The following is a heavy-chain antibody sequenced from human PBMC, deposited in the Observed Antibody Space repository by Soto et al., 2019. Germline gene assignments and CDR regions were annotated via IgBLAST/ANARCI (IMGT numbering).Heavy chain of an antibody. D-gene: IGHD3-16*01. J-gene: IGHJ2*01. CDR2: IIPVYGAT. CDR1: GGSFSSYA. V-gene: IGHV1-69*06. Sequence: QVQLVQSGAEVKKPGSSVKVSCEASGGSFSSYAISWVRQAPGQGLEWMGGIIPVYGATNSAQKFQGRVAITADKSTTTVYLELSGLTSQDTAVYYCARDWVGGSWYFDLWGRGPLVTVSS. CDR3: ARDWVGGSWYFDL.